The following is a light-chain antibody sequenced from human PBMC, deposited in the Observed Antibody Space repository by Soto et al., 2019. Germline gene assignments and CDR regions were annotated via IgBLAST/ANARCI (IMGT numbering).Light chain of an antibody. CDR2: KAS. Sequence: DIQITHSPSTLSLSVAERVTITRLASQTISSWLAWYQQEPGKAPKLLIYKASTLKSGVPSRFSGSGSGTEFTLTISSLQPDDFATYYCQHYNSYSEAFGQGTKVDIK. J-gene: IGKJ1*01. V-gene: IGKV1-5*03. CDR1: QTISSW. CDR3: QHYNSYSEA.